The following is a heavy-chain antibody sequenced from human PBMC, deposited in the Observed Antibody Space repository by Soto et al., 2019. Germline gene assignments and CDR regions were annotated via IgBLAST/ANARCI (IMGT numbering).Heavy chain of an antibody. Sequence: QVQLVQSGAEVKKPGSSVKVSCKASGGTFSSYAISWVRQAPGQGLEWMGGSIPIFGTANYAQKFQGRVTITADESTSTAYMELSSLRSEDTAVYYCARGGSVRDIVVVVAATYGMDVWGQGTTVTVSS. V-gene: IGHV1-69*01. CDR1: GGTFSSYA. CDR2: SIPIFGTA. D-gene: IGHD2-15*01. J-gene: IGHJ6*02. CDR3: ARGGSVRDIVVVVAATYGMDV.